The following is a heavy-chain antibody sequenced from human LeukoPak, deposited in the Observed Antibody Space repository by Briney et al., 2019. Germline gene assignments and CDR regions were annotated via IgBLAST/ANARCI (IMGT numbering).Heavy chain of an antibody. J-gene: IGHJ5*02. CDR1: GFAFSTYW. V-gene: IGHV3-7*01. D-gene: IGHD1-26*01. CDR3: ARGGRGWFDP. CDR2: INQDGRHR. Sequence: GGSPRLSCEASGFAFSTYWMTWVRQAPGKGLEWVANINQDGRHRYFVNSVEGRFSISRDNAKNSLYLQIDSLRADDTAVYYCARGGRGWFDPWGQGTLVTVSS.